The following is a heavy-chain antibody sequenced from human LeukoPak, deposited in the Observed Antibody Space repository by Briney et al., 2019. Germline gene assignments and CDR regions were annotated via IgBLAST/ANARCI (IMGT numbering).Heavy chain of an antibody. J-gene: IGHJ4*02. CDR1: GFTFSSYS. Sequence: GGSLRLSCAASGFTFSSYSMNWVRQAPGKGLEWVSYISSTSSIKYYADSVKGRFTISRDNSKNTLYLQMNSLRAEDTAVYYCAKTTYCSSTSCYEGVFDYWGQGTLVTVSS. CDR2: ISSTSSIK. V-gene: IGHV3-48*01. CDR3: AKTTYCSSTSCYEGVFDY. D-gene: IGHD2-2*01.